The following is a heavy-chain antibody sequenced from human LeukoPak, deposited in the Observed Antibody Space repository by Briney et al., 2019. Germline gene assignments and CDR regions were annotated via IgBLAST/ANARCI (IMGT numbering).Heavy chain of an antibody. CDR2: VWFDGTHD. V-gene: IGHV3-33*01. D-gene: IGHD4-17*01. Sequence: QTGGSLRLSCAASGFTFTNYGFHWVRQAPGKGLEWVAVVWFDGTHDYYGDSVKGRFTVSRDNSKSTLFLQMNSLTTEDTAVYYCARDPDLYGDSFFDLWGQGSLVTVSS. CDR1: GFTFTNYG. CDR3: ARDPDLYGDSFFDL. J-gene: IGHJ4*02.